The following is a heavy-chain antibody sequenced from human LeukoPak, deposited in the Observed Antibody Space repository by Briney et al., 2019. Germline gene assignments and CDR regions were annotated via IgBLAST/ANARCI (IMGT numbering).Heavy chain of an antibody. CDR2: TSTSGGST. D-gene: IGHD2-15*01. Sequence: GGSLRLSCAASAFTFSSYAMSWVRQAPGKGLEWVSGTSTSGGSTYYADSVKGRFTISGDNSKNTLSLQMTSLRAEDTAVYYCATARGGYWGQGTLVTVSS. CDR3: ATARGGY. CDR1: AFTFSSYA. V-gene: IGHV3-23*01. J-gene: IGHJ4*02.